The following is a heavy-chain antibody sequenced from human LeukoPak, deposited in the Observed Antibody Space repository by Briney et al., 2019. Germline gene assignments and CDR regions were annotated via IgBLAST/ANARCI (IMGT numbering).Heavy chain of an antibody. D-gene: IGHD5-18*01. CDR2: IYHSGST. CDR1: GYSISSGYY. J-gene: IGHJ2*01. CDR3: ARLAPPRIQLWLRYWYFDL. V-gene: IGHV4-38-2*02. Sequence: SETLSLTCTVSGYSISSGYYWGWIRQPPGKGLEWIGSIYHSGSTYYNPSLKSRVTISVDTSKNQFSLKLSSVTAADTAVYYCARLAPPRIQLWLRYWYFDLWGRGTLVTVSS.